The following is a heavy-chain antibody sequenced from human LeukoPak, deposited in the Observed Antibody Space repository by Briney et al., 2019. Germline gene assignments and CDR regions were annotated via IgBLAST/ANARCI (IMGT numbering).Heavy chain of an antibody. J-gene: IGHJ4*02. CDR3: ARPLRFLEWLFPPSHGFDY. V-gene: IGHV3-30-3*01. D-gene: IGHD3-3*01. CDR2: ISYDGSNK. CDR1: GFTFSSYA. Sequence: GRSLRLSCAASGFTFSSYAMHWVRQAPGKGLEWVAVISYDGSNKYYADSVKGRFTISRDNSKNTLYLQMNSLRAEDTAVYYCARPLRFLEWLFPPSHGFDYRGQGALVTVSS.